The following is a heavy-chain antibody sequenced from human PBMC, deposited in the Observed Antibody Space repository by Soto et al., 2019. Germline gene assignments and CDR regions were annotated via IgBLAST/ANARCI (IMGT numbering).Heavy chain of an antibody. CDR1: GGSISSGGYS. D-gene: IGHD6-6*01. V-gene: IGHV4-30-2*01. Sequence: ASETLSLTCAVSGGSISSGGYSWSWIRQPPGKGLEWIGYIYHSGSTYYNPSPKSRVTISVDRSKNQFSLKLSSVTAADTAVYYCAREYSSSYFDYWGQGTLVTVSS. CDR2: IYHSGST. J-gene: IGHJ4*02. CDR3: AREYSSSYFDY.